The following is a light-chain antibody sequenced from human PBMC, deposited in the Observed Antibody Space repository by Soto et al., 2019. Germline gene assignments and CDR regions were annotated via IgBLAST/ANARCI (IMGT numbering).Light chain of an antibody. CDR3: QQYNNWPPLFS. V-gene: IGKV3D-15*01. CDR2: GAS. Sequence: EIVMTQSPATLSVSPGERATLSCRASQSVSSNLAWYQQKPGQAPRLLIYGASTRATGIPARFSGSRSGTEFTLSISSPQSEDFAVYYCQQYNNWPPLFSFGPGTKVDIK. CDR1: QSVSSN. J-gene: IGKJ3*01.